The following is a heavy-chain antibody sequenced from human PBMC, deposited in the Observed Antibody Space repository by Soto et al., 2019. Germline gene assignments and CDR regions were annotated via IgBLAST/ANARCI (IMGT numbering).Heavy chain of an antibody. V-gene: IGHV1-69*13. CDR2: IIPIFGTA. J-gene: IGHJ5*02. CDR1: GGTFSSYA. D-gene: IGHD5-18*01. Sequence: SVKVSCKASGGTFSSYAISWVRQAPGQGLEWMGGIIPIFGTANYAQKFQGRVTITADESTSTAYMELSSLRSEDTAVYYCQGYSYGYAYNWFDPWGQGTLVTVSS. CDR3: QGYSYGYAYNWFDP.